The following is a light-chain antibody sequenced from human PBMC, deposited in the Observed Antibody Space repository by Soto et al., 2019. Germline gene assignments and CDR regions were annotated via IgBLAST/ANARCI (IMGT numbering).Light chain of an antibody. CDR3: QQYNNWPLT. J-gene: IGKJ4*01. CDR2: GAS. Sequence: EIVMTQSPATLSVSPGDRATLSCRASQSINNNLAWYQQKPGQGPRLLIYGASSRANGIPARFSGSGSGTGFNLTISSLQSEDFAIYYCQQYNNWPLTFGGGTKVEIK. CDR1: QSINNN. V-gene: IGKV3-15*01.